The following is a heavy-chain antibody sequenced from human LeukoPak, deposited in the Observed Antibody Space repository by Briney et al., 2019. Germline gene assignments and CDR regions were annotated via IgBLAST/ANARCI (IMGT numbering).Heavy chain of an antibody. J-gene: IGHJ3*02. D-gene: IGHD1-26*01. V-gene: IGHV3-48*01. Sequence: GGSLRLSCAASGFTFRRYAMNWVRQAPGKGLEWVSYISSSSSTIYYADSVKGRFTISRDNAKNSLYLQMNSLRAEDTAVYYCASPSGSYYNAFDIWGQGTMVTVSS. CDR2: ISSSSSTI. CDR3: ASPSGSYYNAFDI. CDR1: GFTFRRYA.